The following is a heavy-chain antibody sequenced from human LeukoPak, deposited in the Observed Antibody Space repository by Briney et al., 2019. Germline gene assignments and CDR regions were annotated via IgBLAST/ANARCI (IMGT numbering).Heavy chain of an antibody. J-gene: IGHJ3*02. CDR1: GFTFSSYA. CDR3: AKDESSSWYNAFDI. CDR2: ISGSGGSK. V-gene: IGHV3-23*01. Sequence: PGGSQRLSCAASGFTFSSYAMSWVRQSPGKGLEWVSAISGSGGSKYYADSVKGRFTISRDNSKNTLYLQMNSLRAEDTAVYYCAKDESSSWYNAFDIWGQGTMVTVSS. D-gene: IGHD6-13*01.